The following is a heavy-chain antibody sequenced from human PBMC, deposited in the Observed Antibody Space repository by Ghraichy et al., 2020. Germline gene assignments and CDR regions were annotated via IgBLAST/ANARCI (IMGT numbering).Heavy chain of an antibody. CDR3: ARDLKYPPID. D-gene: IGHD2-2*01. Sequence: GSLRLSCAASGFTFSTCWMSWVRQVPGKGLEWLANINEDGTGKYYEDSVKGRFTISRDNAKNSLYLQMNSLRAQDTAVYYCARDLKYPPIDWGQGALVTVSS. J-gene: IGHJ4*02. CDR1: GFTFSTCW. V-gene: IGHV3-7*01. CDR2: INEDGTGK.